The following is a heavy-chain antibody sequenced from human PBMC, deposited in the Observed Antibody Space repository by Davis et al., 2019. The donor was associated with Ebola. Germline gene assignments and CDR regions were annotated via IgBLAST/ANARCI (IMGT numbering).Heavy chain of an antibody. V-gene: IGHV4-61*05. J-gene: IGHJ4*02. CDR3: ASSGDATYFDY. Sequence: MPSETLSLTCSVSGDSINSSSYYWSWIRQPPGKGLEWIGYIYYSGSTNYNPSLKSRVTISVDTSKNQFSLKLSSVTAADTAVYYCASSGDATYFDYWGQGTLVTVSS. CDR2: IYYSGST. D-gene: IGHD4-17*01. CDR1: GDSINSSSYY.